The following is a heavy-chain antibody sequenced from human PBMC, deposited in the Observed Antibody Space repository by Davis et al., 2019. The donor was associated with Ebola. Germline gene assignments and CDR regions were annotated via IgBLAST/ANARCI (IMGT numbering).Heavy chain of an antibody. D-gene: IGHD3-22*01. V-gene: IGHV1-2*06. J-gene: IGHJ6*02. CDR1: GGTFSSYT. CDR2: INPNSGGT. CDR3: ARGGISVIVVPRDYYHGMDV. Sequence: AASVKVSCKASGGTFSSYTISWVRQAHGQGLEWMGRINPNSGGTNYAQKFQGRVTMTSDTSITTAYMEVRRLRSDDTAVYYCARGGISVIVVPRDYYHGMDVWGQGTTVTVSS.